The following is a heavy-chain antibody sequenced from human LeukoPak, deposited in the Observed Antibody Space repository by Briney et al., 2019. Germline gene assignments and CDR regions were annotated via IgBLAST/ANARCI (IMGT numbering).Heavy chain of an antibody. J-gene: IGHJ5*02. CDR1: GFTFGNSW. CDR2: IKQDGSEK. Sequence: GGSLRLSCVGSGFTFGNSWMNWFRQTPGKGLEWVANIKQDGSEKYVDSVKGRFTISRDIAKTSLYLQMNSLRAEDTAVYYCAREASSHFTWGQGTLVTVSS. D-gene: IGHD3-3*02. CDR3: AREASSHFT. V-gene: IGHV3-7*01.